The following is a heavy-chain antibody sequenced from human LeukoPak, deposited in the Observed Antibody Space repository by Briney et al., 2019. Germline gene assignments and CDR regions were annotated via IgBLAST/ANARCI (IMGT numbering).Heavy chain of an antibody. V-gene: IGHV4-59*01. CDR2: IYYSGSA. CDR3: ARDKVPGDY. J-gene: IGHJ4*02. CDR1: GGSISSYY. Sequence: SETPSLTCTVSGGSISSYYWNWIRQPPGKGLEWIGYIYYSGSADYNPSLKSRVTISVDTSKNQFSLKLRSVTAADTAVHYCARDKVPGDYWGQGTLVTVSS. D-gene: IGHD2-2*01.